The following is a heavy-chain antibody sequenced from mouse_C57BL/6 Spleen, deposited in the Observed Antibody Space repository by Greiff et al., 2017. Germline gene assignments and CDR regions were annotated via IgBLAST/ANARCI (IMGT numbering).Heavy chain of an antibody. V-gene: IGHV1-52*01. CDR3: ARSDYIYAMDY. J-gene: IGHJ4*01. D-gene: IGHD2-12*01. Sequence: QVQLQQPGAELVRPGSSVKLSCKASGYTFTSYWMHWVKQRPIQGLEWIGNIDPSDSETHYNQKFKDKATLTVDKSSCTAYMQLSSLTSEDSAVYYCARSDYIYAMDYWGQGTSVTVSS. CDR2: IDPSDSET. CDR1: GYTFTSYW.